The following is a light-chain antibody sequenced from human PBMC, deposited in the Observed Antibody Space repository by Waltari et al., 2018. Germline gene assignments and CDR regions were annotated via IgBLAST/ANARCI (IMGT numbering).Light chain of an antibody. CDR3: QQYYSTPPT. J-gene: IGKJ5*01. CDR1: QTLLYSSNNKNY. Sequence: DIVMTQSPDSLAVSLGARAPINCKSSQTLLYSSNNKNYLAWYQQKPGQPPKLLIYWASARESGVPDRFSGSGSGTDFTLTISSLQAEDVAVYYCQQYYSTPPTFGQGTRLEIK. CDR2: WAS. V-gene: IGKV4-1*01.